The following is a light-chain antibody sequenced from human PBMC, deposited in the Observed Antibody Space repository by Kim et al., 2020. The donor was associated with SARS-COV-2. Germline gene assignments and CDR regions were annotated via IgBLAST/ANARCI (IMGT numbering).Light chain of an antibody. CDR1: TSNIGNNT. V-gene: IGLV1-44*01. J-gene: IGLJ3*02. Sequence: ELTQPPSASVTPGQRVTISCSGSTSNIGNNTVNWYQQLPGTAPKLVIYSNFLRSSGVPDRLSASKSGTSASLAISGLQSEDEADYYCATWDDALSAWVFGGGTKLTVL. CDR2: SNF. CDR3: ATWDDALSAWV.